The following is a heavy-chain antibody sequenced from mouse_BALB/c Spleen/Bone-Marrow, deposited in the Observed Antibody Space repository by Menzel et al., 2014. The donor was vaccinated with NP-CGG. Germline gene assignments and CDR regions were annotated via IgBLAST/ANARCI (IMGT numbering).Heavy chain of an antibody. V-gene: IGHV1-84*02. Sequence: QVQLQQSGPELVKPGASVTISCKASGYTFTDYYIIWVKLKPGQGLEWIGWIYPGSGNTKYNEKFKGKATLTVDTSSSTAYMQHSSLTSEDTAVYFYARILYWYFDVWGAGTTVTVSS. CDR3: ARILYWYFDV. J-gene: IGHJ1*01. CDR1: GYTFTDYY. CDR2: IYPGSGNT.